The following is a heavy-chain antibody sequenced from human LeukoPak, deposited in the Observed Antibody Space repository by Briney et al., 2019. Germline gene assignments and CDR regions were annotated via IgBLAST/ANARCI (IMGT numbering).Heavy chain of an antibody. Sequence: ASVKVSCKASGYTFTSYGISWVRQAPGQGLEWMGWISAYNGNTSYAQKLQGRVTMTTDTSTSTAYMELRSLRSDDTAVYYCARSPVSSSWNPYYCDYWGQGTLVTVSS. CDR2: ISAYNGNT. CDR1: GYTFTSYG. V-gene: IGHV1-18*01. J-gene: IGHJ4*02. D-gene: IGHD6-13*01. CDR3: ARSPVSSSWNPYYCDY.